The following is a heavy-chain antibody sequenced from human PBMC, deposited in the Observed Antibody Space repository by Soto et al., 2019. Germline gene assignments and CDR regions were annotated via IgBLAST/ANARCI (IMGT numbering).Heavy chain of an antibody. J-gene: IGHJ4*02. CDR2: IYYSGST. D-gene: IGHD3-22*01. V-gene: IGHV4-31*03. CDR3: ARVDYYDSSGYNKVCDY. CDR1: GGSISSGGYY. Sequence: QVQLQESGPGLVKPSQTLSLTCTVSGGSISSGGYYWSWIRQHPGKGLEWIGYIYYSGSTYYNPSLKSRVTISVDKAKNQYSLKLSSVTAAETAVYYCARVDYYDSSGYNKVCDYWGQGTLVTVSS.